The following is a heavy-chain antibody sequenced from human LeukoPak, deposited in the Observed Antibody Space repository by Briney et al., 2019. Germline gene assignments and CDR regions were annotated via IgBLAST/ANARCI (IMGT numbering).Heavy chain of an antibody. CDR3: AKGYSSAWYGLLDN. CDR2: FGLRGGDT. V-gene: IGHV3-23*01. CDR1: GFIFSTYW. J-gene: IGHJ4*02. Sequence: PGGSLRLSCEASGFIFSTYWMGWVRQVPGKGLEWVSTFGLRGGDTYYAGSVKGRFTISRDNSKNTLYLHMNSLRGEDTAVYYCAKGYSSAWYGLLDNWGQGTLVAVSS. D-gene: IGHD6-19*01.